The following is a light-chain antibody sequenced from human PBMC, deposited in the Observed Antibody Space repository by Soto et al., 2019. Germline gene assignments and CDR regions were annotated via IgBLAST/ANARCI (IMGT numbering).Light chain of an antibody. Sequence: EIVLTQSPGILSLSPGERASLSCGASQSITSSFLAWYQQKPGQAPRLLIYGASTRATGIPDRFTGSGSGTDFTLTISRLEPEDFAVYYCQEYGSSLALTFGGGTKVEI. CDR1: QSITSSF. CDR2: GAS. J-gene: IGKJ4*01. CDR3: QEYGSSLALT. V-gene: IGKV3-20*01.